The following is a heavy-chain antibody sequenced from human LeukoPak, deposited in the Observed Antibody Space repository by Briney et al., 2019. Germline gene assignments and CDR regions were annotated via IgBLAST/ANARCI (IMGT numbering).Heavy chain of an antibody. CDR1: GFTFSSSW. CDR2: MNQDGSRK. J-gene: IGHJ4*02. V-gene: IGHV3-7*01. Sequence: PGGSLRLSCVASGFTFSSSWMSWVRQGPGKGPEWVANMNQDGSRKYYVDSVKGRFTISRDNAKNSLYLQMNSLRVEDTAVYYCASYLYWWSDLGYWGQGTLVTVSS. CDR3: ASYLYWWSDLGY. D-gene: IGHD2-8*02.